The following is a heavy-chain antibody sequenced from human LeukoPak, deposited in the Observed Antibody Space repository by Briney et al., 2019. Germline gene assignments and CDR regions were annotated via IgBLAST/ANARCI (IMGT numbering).Heavy chain of an antibody. J-gene: IGHJ6*03. V-gene: IGHV3-48*01. CDR1: GFTFSSYN. D-gene: IGHD3-10*01. Sequence: GGSLRFSCAASGFTFSSYNMNWVRQAPGKGLEWVSYISDSSTTIYYADSVKGRFTISRDNAKNSLYLQMNSLRAEDTALYYCARGPYGSGSYYSYYYYMDVWGKGTTVTVSS. CDR3: ARGPYGSGSYYSYYYYMDV. CDR2: ISDSSTTI.